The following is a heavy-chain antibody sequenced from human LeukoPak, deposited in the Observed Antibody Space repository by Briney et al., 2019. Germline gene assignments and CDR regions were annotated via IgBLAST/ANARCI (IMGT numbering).Heavy chain of an antibody. CDR3: ASEHWDFDY. CDR1: GFTFSNYA. Sequence: GGSLRLSCAASGFTFSNYAITWIRQAPGKGLEGVSEISGSCESTYYGDSGKGRFTISRDNPKNTLYLQINSVRAGDTAVYYCASEHWDFDYWGQGTLVTVSS. D-gene: IGHD7-27*01. CDR2: ISGSCEST. V-gene: IGHV3-23*01. J-gene: IGHJ4*02.